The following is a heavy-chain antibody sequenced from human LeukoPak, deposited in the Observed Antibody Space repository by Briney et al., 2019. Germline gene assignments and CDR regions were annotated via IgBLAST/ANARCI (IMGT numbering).Heavy chain of an antibody. J-gene: IGHJ4*02. D-gene: IGHD2-2*01. CDR2: MNPNSGNT. CDR3: ARSSSVVPAVIAGGY. Sequence: ASVKVSCKASGYTFTSYDINWVRQATGQGLEWMGWMNPNSGNTGYAQKFQGRVTMTRNTSISTAYMELRSLRSDDTAVYYCARSSSVVPAVIAGGYWGQGTLVTVSS. V-gene: IGHV1-8*01. CDR1: GYTFTSYD.